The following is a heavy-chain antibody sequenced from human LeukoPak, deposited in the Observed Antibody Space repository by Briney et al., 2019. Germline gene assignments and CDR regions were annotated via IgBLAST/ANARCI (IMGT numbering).Heavy chain of an antibody. CDR3: ASSYGGNSAVSY. V-gene: IGHV4-59*01. J-gene: IGHJ4*02. CDR2: SYYSGST. Sequence: SETLSLTCTVSGGSISSYYWSWIWQPPGEGLERIGYSYYSGSTNYNPSLKSRVTISVDTSKNQFSLKLSSVTAADTAVYYCASSYGGNSAVSYWGQGTLVTVSP. D-gene: IGHD4-23*01. CDR1: GGSISSYY.